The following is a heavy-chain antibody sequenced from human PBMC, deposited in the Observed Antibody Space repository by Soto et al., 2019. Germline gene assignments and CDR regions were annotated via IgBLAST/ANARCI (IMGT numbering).Heavy chain of an antibody. V-gene: IGHV4-59*01. CDR1: GGSITTYQ. J-gene: IGHJ3*02. Sequence: SETLSLTCTVSGGSITTYQWSWIRQPPGKGLEWIGGYSGFTNYNPSLKTRVTMSVDTSKRQFSLRLTSVTAADTAFYYCARGAPGYGDDAFDIWGQGQRSPSPQ. CDR2: YSGFT. CDR3: ARGAPGYGDDAFDI. D-gene: IGHD5-12*01.